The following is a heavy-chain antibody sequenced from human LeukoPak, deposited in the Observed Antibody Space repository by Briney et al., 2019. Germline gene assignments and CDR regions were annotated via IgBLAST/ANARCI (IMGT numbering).Heavy chain of an antibody. CDR1: GYTFTSYY. D-gene: IGHD1-26*01. V-gene: IGHV1-46*01. J-gene: IGHJ3*02. CDR2: INPSGGST. CDR3: ARVSRRRSGSYEAFDI. Sequence: VASVKVSCKASGYTFTSYYMHWVRQAPGQGLEWMGIINPSGGSTSYAQKFQGRVTMTRDTSTSTVYMELSSLRSEDTAVYYCARVSRRRSGSYEAFDIWGQGTMVTVSS.